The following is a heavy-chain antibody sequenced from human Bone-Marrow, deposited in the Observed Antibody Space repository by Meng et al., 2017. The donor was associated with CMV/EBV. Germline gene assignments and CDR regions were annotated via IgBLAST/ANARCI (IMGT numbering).Heavy chain of an antibody. CDR1: GGSFSGYY. J-gene: IGHJ3*02. CDR2: INHSGST. Sequence: GSLRLSCAVYGGSFSGYYWSWIRQPPGKGLEWIGEINHSGSTNYNPSLKSRVTISVDTSKNQFSLKLSSVTAADTAVYYCARSIAARPGGTPDAFDIWGQGIMVTVSS. D-gene: IGHD6-6*01. CDR3: ARSIAARPGGTPDAFDI. V-gene: IGHV4-34*01.